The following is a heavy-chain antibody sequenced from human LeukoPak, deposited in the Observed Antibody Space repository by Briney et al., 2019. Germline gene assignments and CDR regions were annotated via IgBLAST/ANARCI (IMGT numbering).Heavy chain of an antibody. Sequence: GGSLRLSCAASGFTFSDYYMSWIRQAPGKGPEWVSYISSSGSYTNYADSVKGRFTTSRDNAKNSLYLQMNSLRAEDTAVYYCARVGLIAAAGTPDYWGQGTLVTVSS. J-gene: IGHJ4*02. CDR1: GFTFSDYY. D-gene: IGHD6-13*01. CDR2: ISSSGSYT. V-gene: IGHV3-11*06. CDR3: ARVGLIAAAGTPDY.